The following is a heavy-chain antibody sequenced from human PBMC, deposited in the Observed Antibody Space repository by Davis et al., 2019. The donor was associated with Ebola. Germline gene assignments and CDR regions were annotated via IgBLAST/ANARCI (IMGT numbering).Heavy chain of an antibody. CDR1: GFTFSGSA. Sequence: GESLKISCAASGFTFSGSAMHWVRQASGKGLEWVGRIRSKANSYATAYAASVKGRFTISRDDSKNTAYLQMNSLKTEDTAVYYCTTPMVRGYYYYGMDVWGQGTTVTVSS. D-gene: IGHD3-10*01. CDR2: IRSKANSYAT. CDR3: TTPMVRGYYYYGMDV. V-gene: IGHV3-73*01. J-gene: IGHJ6*02.